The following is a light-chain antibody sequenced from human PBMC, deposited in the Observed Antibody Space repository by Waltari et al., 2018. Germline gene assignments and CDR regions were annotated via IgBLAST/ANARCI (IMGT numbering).Light chain of an antibody. CDR3: YSAADNAVGV. Sequence: SYDLTQPSSVSVSPGQTARITCSGDILAKKYGRWFQQKPGQAPGQVIYKDNERPSGIPERFSGSSSGTTVTLTISGAHVDDEADYYCYSAADNAVGVFGGGTKLTV. V-gene: IGLV3-27*01. CDR2: KDN. CDR1: ILAKKY. J-gene: IGLJ3*02.